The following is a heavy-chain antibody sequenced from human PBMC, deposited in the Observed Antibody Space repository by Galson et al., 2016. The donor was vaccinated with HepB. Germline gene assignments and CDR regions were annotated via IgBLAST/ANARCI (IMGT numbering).Heavy chain of an antibody. CDR3: ATNGDGHNYFLY. Sequence: SLRLSCAGSGFTFRNYGMHWVRQAPGKGLERVAVISYDESIKYYADPGKGRFTISRDNSKNTLYLQMSSLRAGDTAVYYCATNGDGHNYFLYWGQGTLVTVSS. V-gene: IGHV3-30*03. CDR1: GFTFRNYG. D-gene: IGHD5-24*01. J-gene: IGHJ4*02. CDR2: ISYDESIK.